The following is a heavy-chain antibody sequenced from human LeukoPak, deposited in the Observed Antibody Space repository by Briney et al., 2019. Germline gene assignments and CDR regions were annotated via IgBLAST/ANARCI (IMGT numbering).Heavy chain of an antibody. CDR3: AALGNQSWLVRYFQH. J-gene: IGHJ1*01. V-gene: IGHV1-24*01. Sequence: ASVKVSCKVSGYTLTELSMHWVRQAPGKGLERMGGFDPEDGETIYAQKFQGRVTMTEDTSTDTAYMELSSLRSEDTAVYYCAALGNQSWLVRYFQHWGQGTLVTVSS. CDR2: FDPEDGET. CDR1: GYTLTELS. D-gene: IGHD6-19*01.